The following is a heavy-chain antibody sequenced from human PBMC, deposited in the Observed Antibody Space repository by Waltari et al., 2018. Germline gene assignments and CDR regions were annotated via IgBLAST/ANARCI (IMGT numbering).Heavy chain of an antibody. CDR2: IYTSGST. CDR3: ARGGGYCSSTSCYAGNYYYYMDV. CDR1: GGSISSYY. V-gene: IGHV4-4*07. J-gene: IGHJ6*03. Sequence: QVQLQESGPGLVKPSETLSLTCTVSGGSISSYYWSWLRQPAGKGLAWIGRIYTSGSTNYNPSLKSRVTMSVDTSKNQFSLKLSSVTAADTAVYYCARGGGYCSSTSCYAGNYYYYMDVWGKGTTVTVSS. D-gene: IGHD2-2*03.